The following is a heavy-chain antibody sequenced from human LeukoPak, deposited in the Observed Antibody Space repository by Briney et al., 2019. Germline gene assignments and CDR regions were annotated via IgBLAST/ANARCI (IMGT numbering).Heavy chain of an antibody. CDR3: ARLGLKKRILTGVRGNNWFDP. Sequence: SETLSLTCTVSGGSISSYYWSWIRQPPGKGLEWIGYIYYSGSTNYNPSLKSRVTISVDTSKNQFSLKLSSVTAADTAVYYCARLGLKKRILTGVRGNNWFDPWGQGTLVTVSS. D-gene: IGHD3-9*01. CDR1: GGSISSYY. J-gene: IGHJ5*02. CDR2: IYYSGST. V-gene: IGHV4-59*12.